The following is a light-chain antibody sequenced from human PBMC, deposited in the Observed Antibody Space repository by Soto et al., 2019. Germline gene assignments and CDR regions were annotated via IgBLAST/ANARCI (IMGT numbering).Light chain of an antibody. CDR3: QQRSDWPLT. J-gene: IGKJ5*01. CDR2: DVS. Sequence: EIVLTQSPATLSLSPWERATLSCMASQSVTIYLAWYQHKPGQAPRLLIYDVSNRASGIPARFSGSGSETDFTLTISSLEPEDFAVYYCQQRSDWPLTFGQGTRLEI. CDR1: QSVTIY. V-gene: IGKV3-11*01.